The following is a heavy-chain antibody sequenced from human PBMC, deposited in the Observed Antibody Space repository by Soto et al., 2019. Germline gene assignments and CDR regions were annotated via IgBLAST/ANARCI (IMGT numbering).Heavy chain of an antibody. CDR3: ARGAHLVPAAGGLFDY. D-gene: IGHD2-2*01. J-gene: IGHJ4*02. V-gene: IGHV1-69*12. Sequence: QVQLVQSGAEVKKPGSSVKVSCKASGGTFSSYAISWVRQAPGQGLEWMGGIIPIFGTANYAQKFQGRVTITADESTSTAYMELSNLRSKDTAVYYCARGAHLVPAAGGLFDYWGQGTLVTVSS. CDR1: GGTFSSYA. CDR2: IIPIFGTA.